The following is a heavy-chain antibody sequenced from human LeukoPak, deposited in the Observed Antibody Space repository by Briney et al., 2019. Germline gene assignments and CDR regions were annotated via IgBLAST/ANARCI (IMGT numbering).Heavy chain of an antibody. CDR1: GYTFTSYY. V-gene: IGHV1-46*01. Sequence: ASVNVSCKASGYTFTSYYMHWVRQAPGQGLEWMGIINPSGGSTSYAQKFQGRVTMTRDTSTSTVYMELSSLRSEDTAVYYCARSHSSSWYTKFYFDYWGQGTLVTVSS. D-gene: IGHD6-13*01. CDR2: INPSGGST. J-gene: IGHJ4*02. CDR3: ARSHSSSWYTKFYFDY.